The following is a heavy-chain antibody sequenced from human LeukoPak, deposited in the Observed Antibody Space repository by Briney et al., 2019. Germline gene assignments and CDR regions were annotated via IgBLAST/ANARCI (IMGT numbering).Heavy chain of an antibody. J-gene: IGHJ4*02. D-gene: IGHD4-23*01. CDR1: GGSISSSSYY. Sequence: SETLSLTCTVSGGSISSSSYYWSWIRQPAGKGLEWIGRIYTSGSTNYNPSLKSRVTMSVDTSKNQFSLKLSSVTAADTAVYYCASAPYGGNYSIDYWGQGTLVTVS. CDR3: ASAPYGGNYSIDY. CDR2: IYTSGST. V-gene: IGHV4-61*02.